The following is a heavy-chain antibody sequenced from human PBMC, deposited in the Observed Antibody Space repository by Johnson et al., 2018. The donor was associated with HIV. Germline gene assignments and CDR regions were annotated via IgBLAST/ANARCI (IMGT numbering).Heavy chain of an antibody. CDR2: INWNGGST. J-gene: IGHJ3*02. CDR3: ARVSGGNDYGDYAGAFDI. V-gene: IGHV3-20*04. CDR1: GFTFSNVW. D-gene: IGHD4-17*01. Sequence: EVQLVESGGGLVRPGGSLRLSCAASGFTFSNVWMTWVRQSPGKGLEWVSGINWNGGSTGFADSVKGRFTISRDNAKNSMYLQMNSLRAEDTAVYYCARVSGGNDYGDYAGAFDIWGQGTMVTVSS.